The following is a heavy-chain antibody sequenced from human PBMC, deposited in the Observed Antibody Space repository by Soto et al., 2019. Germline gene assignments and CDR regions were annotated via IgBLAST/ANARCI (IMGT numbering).Heavy chain of an antibody. D-gene: IGHD2-8*01. J-gene: IGHJ2*01. CDR3: ATGMGRYLDL. V-gene: IGHV4-4*07. Sequence: QVQLQESGPGLVKPSETLSLTCTVSGDSISNVYWSWIRQPAGKGLESIGRVSASARTNYNPSLQSRVTMSLDTSKTQFSLRLPSVSAAATAVYFCATGMGRYLDLWGRGTLVIVSS. CDR1: GDSISNVY. CDR2: VSASART.